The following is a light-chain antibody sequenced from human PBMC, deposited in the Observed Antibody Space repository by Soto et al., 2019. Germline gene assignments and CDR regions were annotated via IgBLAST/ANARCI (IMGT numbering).Light chain of an antibody. CDR3: SSYAGRSMYV. CDR1: SSDVGTYDY. CDR2: GVT. V-gene: IGLV2-8*01. J-gene: IGLJ1*01. Sequence: QSVLTQPPSASGSPGQSVTFSWTGTSSDVGTYDYVSWYQQYPGKAPKLLIYGVTRRPSGVPDRFSGSKSGNTAALTVSGLQAEDEAYYYCSSYAGRSMYVFGTGTKVTVL.